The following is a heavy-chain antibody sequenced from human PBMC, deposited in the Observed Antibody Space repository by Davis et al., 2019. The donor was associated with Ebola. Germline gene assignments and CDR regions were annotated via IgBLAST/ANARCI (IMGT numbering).Heavy chain of an antibody. D-gene: IGHD2-8*01. CDR1: GGSFSGYY. V-gene: IGHV4-34*01. J-gene: IGHJ6*02. CDR2: INHSGST. CDR3: AGGSNTYYYGMDV. Sequence: PSETLSLTCAVYGGSFSGYYWSWIRQPPGKGLEWIGEINHSGSTNYNPSLKSRVTISVDTSKNQFSLKLSSVTAADTAVYYCAGGSNTYYYGMDVWGQGTTVTVSS.